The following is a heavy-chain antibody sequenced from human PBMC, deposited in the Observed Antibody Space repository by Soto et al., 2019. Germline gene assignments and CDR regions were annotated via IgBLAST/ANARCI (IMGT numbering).Heavy chain of an antibody. V-gene: IGHV3-23*01. CDR2: ISGSGGTT. CDR3: AKDPLVATISFFDY. J-gene: IGHJ4*02. Sequence: EVQLLESGGGLVQPGGSLRLSCAASGFTFSNYAMSWVRQAPGKGLEWVSGISGSGGTTYYADSVKGRFTISRDNSNKMLYLQMNSLRVEDTAVYYCAKDPLVATISFFDYWGQGTLVTVSS. D-gene: IGHD5-12*01. CDR1: GFTFSNYA.